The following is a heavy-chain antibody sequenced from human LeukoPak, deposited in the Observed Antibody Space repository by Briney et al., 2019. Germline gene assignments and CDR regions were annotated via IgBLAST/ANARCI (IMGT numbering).Heavy chain of an antibody. CDR3: AGTHLYDFWSYCYYGMDV. Sequence: PSETLSLTCAVYGGSFSGYYWSWIRQPPGKGLEWIGEINHSGSTNYNPSLKSRVTISVDTSKNQFSLKLSSVTAADTAVYYCAGTHLYDFWSYCYYGMDVWGQGTTVTVSS. CDR1: GGSFSGYY. CDR2: INHSGST. J-gene: IGHJ6*02. D-gene: IGHD3-3*01. V-gene: IGHV4-34*01.